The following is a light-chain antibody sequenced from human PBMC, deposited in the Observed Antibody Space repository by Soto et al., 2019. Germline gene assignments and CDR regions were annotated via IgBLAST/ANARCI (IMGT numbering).Light chain of an antibody. V-gene: IGLV4-69*01. CDR2: LNNDGSH. Sequence: QLVLTQSPSASASLGASVKLTCTLSSGHSSYAIAWHQQQPEKGPRSLMKLNNDGSHNKGDGIPDRFSGSSSGAERYLTISSLQSEDEADYYCQTWGTGFLVFGGGTQLTVL. J-gene: IGLJ3*02. CDR3: QTWGTGFLV. CDR1: SGHSSYA.